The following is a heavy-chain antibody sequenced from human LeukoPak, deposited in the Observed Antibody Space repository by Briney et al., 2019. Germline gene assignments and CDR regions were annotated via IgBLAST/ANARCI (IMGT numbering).Heavy chain of an antibody. CDR1: GGSISSYY. Sequence: SSETLSLTCTVSGGSISSYYWSWIRQPPGKGLEWIGYIYYSGTTNYNPSLKSRVTISLDTSKNQFSLKLRPVTAADTAVYYCAREVAGYYFDYWGQGTLVTVSS. D-gene: IGHD6-19*01. CDR2: IYYSGTT. V-gene: IGHV4-59*01. J-gene: IGHJ4*02. CDR3: AREVAGYYFDY.